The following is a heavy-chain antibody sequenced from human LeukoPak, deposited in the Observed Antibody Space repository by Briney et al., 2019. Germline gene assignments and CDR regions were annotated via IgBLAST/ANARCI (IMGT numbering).Heavy chain of an antibody. J-gene: IGHJ4*02. Sequence: PGGSLRLSCAASGFTFSSYAMSWVRQAPGKGLEWVSSINPSSGNTYYADSVKGRFTIFGDNSKNTLYLQMNSLRAEDTAVYYCAKEHMAAAVYYFDYWGQGTRVTVSS. CDR1: GFTFSSYA. D-gene: IGHD2-15*01. V-gene: IGHV3-23*01. CDR2: INPSSGNT. CDR3: AKEHMAAAVYYFDY.